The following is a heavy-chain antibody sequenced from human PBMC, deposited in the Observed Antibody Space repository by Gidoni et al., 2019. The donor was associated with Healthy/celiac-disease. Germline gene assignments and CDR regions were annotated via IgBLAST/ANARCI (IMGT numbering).Heavy chain of an antibody. D-gene: IGHD3-16*01. J-gene: IGHJ3*02. V-gene: IGHV4-39*01. CDR3: ARSWGYDAFDI. CDR1: GGSISSSSYY. Sequence: QLQLQESGPGLVKPSETLSLTCTVSGGSISSSSYYWGWIRQPPGKGLEWIGSIYYSGSTYYNPSLKSRVTISVDTSKNQFSLKLSSVTAADTAVYYCARSWGYDAFDIRGQGTMVTVSS. CDR2: IYYSGST.